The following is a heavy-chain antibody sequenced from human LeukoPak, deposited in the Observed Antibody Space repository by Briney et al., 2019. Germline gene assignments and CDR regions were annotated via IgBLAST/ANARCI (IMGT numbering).Heavy chain of an antibody. Sequence: GGSLRLSCAASGFTFSSYWMTWVRQAPGKGLEWVANIKQDGSEKYYVDSVKGRFTISRDNAKNSLYLEMNSLRAEDTAVYYCAGGVVVPAATSGDHSKGLRYRDYWGQGTLVTVSS. CDR3: AGGVVVPAATSGDHSKGLRYRDY. CDR1: GFTFSSYW. CDR2: IKQDGSEK. D-gene: IGHD2-2*01. J-gene: IGHJ4*02. V-gene: IGHV3-7*01.